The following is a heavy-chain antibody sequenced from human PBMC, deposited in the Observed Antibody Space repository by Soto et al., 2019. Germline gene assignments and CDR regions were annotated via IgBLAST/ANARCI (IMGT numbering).Heavy chain of an antibody. CDR1: TFSAYA. J-gene: IGHJ3*01. Sequence: QVQLVESGGGVVQPGGSLSLSCAVTFSAYALHWVRQAPGKGLEWVATISYDGNNEYYADSVRGRFTISRDNLQLNSLRAEDTAVYSCAKGYIAAPGGLYGFDVWGQGTMVTVSS. V-gene: IGHV3-30*18. CDR2: ISYDGNNE. CDR3: AKGYIAAPGGLYGFDV. D-gene: IGHD6-13*01.